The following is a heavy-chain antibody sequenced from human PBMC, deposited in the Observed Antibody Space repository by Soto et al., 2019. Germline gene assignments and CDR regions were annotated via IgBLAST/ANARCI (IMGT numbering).Heavy chain of an antibody. CDR3: ARPPYYYDSSGYYGGLDY. V-gene: IGHV3-74*01. D-gene: IGHD3-22*01. J-gene: IGHJ4*02. Sequence: GGSLRLSCAASGFTFSSYWMHWVRQAPGKGLVWVSRINSDGSSTSYADSVKGRFTISRDNAKNTLYLQMNSLRAEDTALYYCARPPYYYDSSGYYGGLDYWGQGTLVTVSS. CDR1: GFTFSSYW. CDR2: INSDGSST.